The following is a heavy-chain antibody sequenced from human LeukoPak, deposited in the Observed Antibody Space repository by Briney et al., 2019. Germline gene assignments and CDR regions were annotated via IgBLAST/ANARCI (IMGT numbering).Heavy chain of an antibody. J-gene: IGHJ6*03. Sequence: ASVKVSCKASGGTFSSYAMSWVRQAPGQGLEWMGGLIPIFGTANYAQKFQGIVTITADKSTSTAYMELSSLRSEDTAVYYCARCAQYSSSSCYYYYMDVWGKGTTVTVSS. V-gene: IGHV1-69*06. CDR1: GGTFSSYA. CDR3: ARCAQYSSSSCYYYYMDV. CDR2: LIPIFGTA. D-gene: IGHD6-6*01.